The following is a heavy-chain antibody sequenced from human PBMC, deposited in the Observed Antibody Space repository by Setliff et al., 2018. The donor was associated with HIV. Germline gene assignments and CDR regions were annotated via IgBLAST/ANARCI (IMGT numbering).Heavy chain of an antibody. D-gene: IGHD2-15*01. V-gene: IGHV1-2*02. J-gene: IGHJ6*03. CDR2: INPNSGDT. Sequence: ASVKVSCKASGYTFTGYYMHWVRQAPGQGLEWMGWINPNSGDTNYAQKFQGRVNMTRDTSINTAYMEVSWLTSDDTAIYYCARDLAYCSGGSCYRPFIYYFYYMDVWGKGATVTVSS. CDR3: ARDLAYCSGGSCYRPFIYYFYYMDV. CDR1: GYTFTGYY.